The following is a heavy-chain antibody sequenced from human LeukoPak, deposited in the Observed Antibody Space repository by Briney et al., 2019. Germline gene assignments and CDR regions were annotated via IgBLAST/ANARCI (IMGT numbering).Heavy chain of an antibody. D-gene: IGHD3-22*01. CDR3: ARLRVTMIVVVIKVDAFDI. V-gene: IGHV4-34*01. Sequence: SETLSLTCAVYGGSFSGYYWSWIRQPPGKGLEWIGEINHSGSTNYNPSLKSRVTISVDTSKNRFSLKLSSVTAANTAVYYCARLRVTMIVVVIKVDAFDIWGQGTMVTVSS. CDR1: GGSFSGYY. J-gene: IGHJ3*02. CDR2: INHSGST.